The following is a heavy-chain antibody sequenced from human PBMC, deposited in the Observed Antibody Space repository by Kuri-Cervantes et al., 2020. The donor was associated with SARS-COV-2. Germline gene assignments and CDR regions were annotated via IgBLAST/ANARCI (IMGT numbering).Heavy chain of an antibody. CDR3: ARVTNWGYYFDY. V-gene: IGHV4-30-4*08. D-gene: IGHD7-27*01. CDR2: TYYSGST. Sequence: LRLSCTVSGGSISSGDYYWSWIRQPPGKGLEWIGYTYYSGSTNYNPSLKSRVTISVDTSKNQFSLKLSSVTAADTAVYYCARVTNWGYYFDYWGQGTLVTVSS. CDR1: GGSISSGDYY. J-gene: IGHJ4*02.